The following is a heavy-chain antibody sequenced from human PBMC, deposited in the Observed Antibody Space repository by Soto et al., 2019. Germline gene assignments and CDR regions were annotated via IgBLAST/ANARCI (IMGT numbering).Heavy chain of an antibody. V-gene: IGHV4-30-4*01. CDR3: ARDGSGYESYYYSGLDV. D-gene: IGHD5-12*01. CDR2: IYHSGST. J-gene: IGHJ6*02. CDR1: GGPISSADYY. Sequence: SETLSLTCTVSGGPISSADYYWSWIRQPPGKGLEWIGYIYHSGSTSYHPSLKSRVTISVDTSKNQFSLKLSSVTAADTAVYYCARDGSGYESYYYSGLDVWGQGTTVTVSS.